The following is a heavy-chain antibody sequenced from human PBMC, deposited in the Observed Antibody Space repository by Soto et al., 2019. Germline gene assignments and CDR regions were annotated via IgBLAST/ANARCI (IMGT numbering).Heavy chain of an antibody. Sequence: ASVKVSCKASGYTFSTYAIHWVRQAPGQSLEWMGWLNGGTGQTRYSQRFQDRVTITRDTSASTAYMGVSSLRPEDTAVYYCARGKGMEENYYYYGMDIWGQGTTVTVS. J-gene: IGHJ6*02. CDR3: ARGKGMEENYYYYGMDI. V-gene: IGHV1-3*01. CDR1: GYTFSTYA. CDR2: LNGGTGQT. D-gene: IGHD1-1*01.